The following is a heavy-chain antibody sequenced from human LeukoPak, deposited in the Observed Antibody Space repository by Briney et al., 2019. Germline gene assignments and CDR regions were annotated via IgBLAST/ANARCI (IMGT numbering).Heavy chain of an antibody. CDR2: IYSSGST. CDR1: GGSISSYY. Sequence: SETQSLTCTVSGGSISSYYWSWIRQPPGKGLEWIGYIYSSGSTNYNPSLKSRVTMSVDTSKNQFSLKLSSVTAADTAVYYCARHGPTREIDYWGQGTLVTVSS. D-gene: IGHD5-12*01. CDR3: ARHGPTREIDY. J-gene: IGHJ4*02. V-gene: IGHV4-59*08.